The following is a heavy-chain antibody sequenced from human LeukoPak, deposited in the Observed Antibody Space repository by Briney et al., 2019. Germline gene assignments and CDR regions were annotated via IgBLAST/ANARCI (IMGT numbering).Heavy chain of an antibody. V-gene: IGHV4-34*01. J-gene: IGHJ4*02. CDR1: GESLSGYY. CDR3: ARGGGDRGYYFDY. CDR2: INHSGST. Sequence: KPSETLSLTCAVYGESLSGYYWSWLRQPPGKGLEWIGEINHSGSTNYNPSLKSRVTISVDTSKNQFPLKLSSVTAADTTVYYCARGGGDRGYYFDYWGQGTLVTVSS. D-gene: IGHD2-21*02.